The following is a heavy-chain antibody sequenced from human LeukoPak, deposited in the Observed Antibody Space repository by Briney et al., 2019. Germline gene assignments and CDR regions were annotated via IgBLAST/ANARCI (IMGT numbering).Heavy chain of an antibody. J-gene: IGHJ3*02. Sequence: SETMSLTCTVSGDSISSYYWNWIRRPAGKGLEWIGRISASGSTNYNPSLKSRVTMSVDTSKSQFSLKLSSVTAADTAVYYCARGIYRDGYNSGAFDIWGQGTMVTVSS. CDR2: ISASGST. V-gene: IGHV4-4*07. CDR3: ARGIYRDGYNSGAFDI. CDR1: GDSISSYY. D-gene: IGHD5-24*01.